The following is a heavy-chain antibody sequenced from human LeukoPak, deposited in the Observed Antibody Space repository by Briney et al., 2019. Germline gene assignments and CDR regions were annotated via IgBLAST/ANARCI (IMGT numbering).Heavy chain of an antibody. CDR3: ARNMVRGVIFPLDY. D-gene: IGHD3-10*01. V-gene: IGHV3-11*01. CDR1: GFTFSDYY. Sequence: GGSLRLSCAASGFTFSDYYMNWIRQAPGKGLEWVSYISTSGSTKYYADSVKGRFTMSRDNAKNSLYLQMNSLRAEDTAVYYCARNMVRGVIFPLDYWGQGILVTVSS. J-gene: IGHJ4*02. CDR2: ISTSGSTK.